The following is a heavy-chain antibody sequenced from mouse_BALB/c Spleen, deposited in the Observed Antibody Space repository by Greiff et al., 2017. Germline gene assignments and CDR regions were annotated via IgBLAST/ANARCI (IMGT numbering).Heavy chain of an antibody. CDR1: GYTFSSYW. Sequence: VQLQQSGAELMKPGASVKISCKATGYTFSSYWIEWVKQRPGHGLEWIGEILPGSGSTNYNEKFKGKATFTADTSSNTAYMQLSSLTSEDSAVYYCARGDYRSSMEYWGQGTSVTVAS. V-gene: IGHV1-9*01. D-gene: IGHD2-14*01. CDR2: ILPGSGST. J-gene: IGHJ4*01. CDR3: ARGDYRSSMEY.